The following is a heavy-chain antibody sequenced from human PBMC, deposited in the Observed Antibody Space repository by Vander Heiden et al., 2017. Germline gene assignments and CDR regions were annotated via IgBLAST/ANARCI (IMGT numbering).Heavy chain of an antibody. Sequence: EVQLVQSGAEVKKPGEALKISCKGSGYSFTSYWSGWVRQMPGKGLEWMGIIYPGDSDTRYSPSFQGQVTNSADKSISTAMYYCARLSPPDYYYYGMDVWGQGTTVTVSS. CDR2: IYPGDSDT. CDR1: GYSFTSYW. V-gene: IGHV5-51*01. J-gene: IGHJ6*02. CDR3: DV. D-gene: IGHD3-10*01.